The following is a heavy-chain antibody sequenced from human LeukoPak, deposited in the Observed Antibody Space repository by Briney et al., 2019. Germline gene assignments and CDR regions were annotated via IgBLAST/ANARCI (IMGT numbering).Heavy chain of an antibody. CDR2: INHSGST. J-gene: IGHJ5*02. D-gene: IGHD3-10*01. CDR3: ARGLSKYYYGSGSYYNGLNWFDP. Sequence: SETLSLTCTVSGGSIRSSYYYWGWIRQPPGKGLEWIGEINHSGSTNYNPSLKSRVTISVDTSKNQFSLKLSSVTAADTAVYYCARGLSKYYYGSGSYYNGLNWFDPWGQGTLVTVSS. CDR1: GGSIRSSYYY. V-gene: IGHV4-39*07.